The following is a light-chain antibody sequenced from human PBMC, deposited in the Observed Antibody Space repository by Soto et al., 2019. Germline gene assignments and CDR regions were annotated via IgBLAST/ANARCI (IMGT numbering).Light chain of an antibody. CDR3: CSFSGTSTLYV. V-gene: IGLV2-11*01. Sequence: QSALTQPRSVSGSPGQSVTISCTGTISDLGSYDYVSWYQQHPGRGPKLMIYDVTKRPSGVPDRFSGSKSGSTASLTISRLKAEDEADYHCCSFSGTSTLYVFGTG. CDR1: ISDLGSYDY. CDR2: DVT. J-gene: IGLJ1*01.